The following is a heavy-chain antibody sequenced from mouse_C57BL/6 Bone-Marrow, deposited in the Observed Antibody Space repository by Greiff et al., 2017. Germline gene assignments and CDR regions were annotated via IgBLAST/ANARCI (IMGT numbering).Heavy chain of an antibody. J-gene: IGHJ1*03. CDR2: IDPYDSYT. Sequence: QVQLQQPGAELVRPGTSVKLSCQASGYTFTSYWMHWVKQRPGQGLEWIGVIDPYDSYTNYNQKFKGKAALTVETSSSTAYMQLSSLTSEDSAVYYCARNPMTTVVAPHFDVWGTGTTVTVSS. D-gene: IGHD1-1*01. CDR3: ARNPMTTVVAPHFDV. V-gene: IGHV1-59*01. CDR1: GYTFTSYW.